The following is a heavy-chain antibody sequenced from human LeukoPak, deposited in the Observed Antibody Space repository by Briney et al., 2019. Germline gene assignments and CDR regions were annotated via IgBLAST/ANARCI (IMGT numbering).Heavy chain of an antibody. D-gene: IGHD1-7*01. CDR3: ARASNRNSINFDY. V-gene: IGHV3-74*01. CDR2: LNSDGSST. J-gene: IGHJ4*02. Sequence: GGSLRLSCAASGFTFSSYWMYWVRQAPGKGLVWVSRLNSDGSSTSYADSVKGRFTISRDNAETTLHLQTNNLSAEDTAVYYCARASNRNSINFDYWGQGALVTVSS. CDR1: GFTFSSYW.